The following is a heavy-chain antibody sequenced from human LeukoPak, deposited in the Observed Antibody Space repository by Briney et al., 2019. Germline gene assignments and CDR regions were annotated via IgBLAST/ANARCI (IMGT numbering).Heavy chain of an antibody. V-gene: IGHV3-23*01. CDR1: RFTFSNYG. Sequence: GGSLRLSCAASRFTFSNYGMHWVRQAPGKGLEWVSGISPSGDITYYADSVKGRFTISRDNSKNTLYLEVISLTAEDTAVYYCAKDDAWLRFGEWSQGTLVTVSS. CDR2: ISPSGDIT. J-gene: IGHJ4*02. D-gene: IGHD3-10*01. CDR3: AKDDAWLRFGE.